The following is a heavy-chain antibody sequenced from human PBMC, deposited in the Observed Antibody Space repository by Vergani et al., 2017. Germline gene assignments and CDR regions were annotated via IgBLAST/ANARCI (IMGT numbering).Heavy chain of an antibody. J-gene: IGHJ4*02. CDR2: IYYSGLN. Sequence: QLQLQQSGPGLVKPSETLFLTCTVSADSISSGSYYWGWIRQPPGKSLEWIGSIYYSGLNYYNPPLKSRVAISVDTSKNQFSLKVTSVTAADTAVYFCARQRPGSGWSPGDFDDWGQGILVTVSS. V-gene: IGHV4-39*01. CDR3: ARQRPGSGWSPGDFDD. D-gene: IGHD6-19*01. CDR1: ADSISSGSYY.